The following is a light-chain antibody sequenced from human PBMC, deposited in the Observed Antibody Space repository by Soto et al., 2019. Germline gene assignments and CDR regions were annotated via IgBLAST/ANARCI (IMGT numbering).Light chain of an antibody. CDR3: QQRSNWPPLT. V-gene: IGKV3-11*01. CDR1: QSVSRY. CDR2: DAS. Sequence: EIVLTQSPGTLSLSPGERATLSCRASQSVSRYLAWYQQKPGQAPRLLIYDASNRATGIPARFSGSGSGTDFTLTISSLEPEDIAVYYCQQRSNWPPLTFGGGTKVDIK. J-gene: IGKJ4*01.